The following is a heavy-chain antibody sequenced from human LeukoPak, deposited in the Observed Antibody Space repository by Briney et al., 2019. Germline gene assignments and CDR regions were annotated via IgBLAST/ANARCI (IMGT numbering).Heavy chain of an antibody. V-gene: IGHV1-46*01. CDR1: GYTFTSYY. Sequence: GASVKVSCKASGYTFTSYYMHWVRQAPGQGLEWMGIINPSGGSTSYAQKFQGRVTMTRDTSTSTVYMELSSLRSEDTAVYYCARVVGRGSYYARAFDIWGKGKMVTFSS. CDR3: ARVVGRGSYYARAFDI. D-gene: IGHD1-26*01. CDR2: INPSGGST. J-gene: IGHJ3*02.